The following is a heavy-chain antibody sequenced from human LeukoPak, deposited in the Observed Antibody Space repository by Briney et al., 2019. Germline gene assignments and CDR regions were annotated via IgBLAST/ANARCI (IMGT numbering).Heavy chain of an antibody. CDR2: ISAYNGNT. CDR3: AREGDFWSGYSPLNWFDP. CDR1: GYTFTSYG. V-gene: IGHV1-18*01. D-gene: IGHD3-3*01. Sequence: ASVKVSCKASGYTFTSYGISWVRQAPGQGLEWMGWISAYNGNTNYAQKLQGRVTMTTDTSTSTAYMELRSLRSDDTAVYYCAREGDFWSGYSPLNWFDPWGQGTLVTVSS. J-gene: IGHJ5*02.